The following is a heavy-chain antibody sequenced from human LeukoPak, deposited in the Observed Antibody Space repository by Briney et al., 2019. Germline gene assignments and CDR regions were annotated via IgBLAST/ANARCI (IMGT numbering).Heavy chain of an antibody. Sequence: PGGSLRLSCAASGFTFSTYGIHWVRQAPGKGLEWVAVIWYDGSNKYYADSVKGRFTISRDNSKNTLYLQMNSLRAEDTAVYYCARDDVPGVPAAMRYYYYYGMDVWGQGTTVTVSS. D-gene: IGHD2-2*01. CDR3: ARDDVPGVPAAMRYYYYYGMDV. CDR2: IWYDGSNK. CDR1: GFTFSTYG. V-gene: IGHV3-33*01. J-gene: IGHJ6*02.